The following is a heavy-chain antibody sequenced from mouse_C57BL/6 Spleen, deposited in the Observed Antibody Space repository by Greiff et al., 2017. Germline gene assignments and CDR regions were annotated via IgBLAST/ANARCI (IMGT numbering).Heavy chain of an antibody. CDR1: GYTFTSYW. CDR2: IDPSDSET. Sequence: QVQLQQPGAELVRPGSSVKLSCKASGYTFTSYWMHWVKQRPIQGLEWIGNIDPSDSETHYNQKFKDKATLTVDKSSTTAYLQLSSLTSEDSAVYYCARGPLESHYGGDYWGLGTTLTVSS. D-gene: IGHD1-1*01. V-gene: IGHV1-52*01. J-gene: IGHJ2*01. CDR3: ARGPLESHYGGDY.